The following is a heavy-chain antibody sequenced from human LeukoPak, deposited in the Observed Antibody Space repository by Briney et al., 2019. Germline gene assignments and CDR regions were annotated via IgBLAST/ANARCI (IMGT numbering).Heavy chain of an antibody. V-gene: IGHV3-23*01. Sequence: GGSLRLSCAASGFTLSSYAMSWVRQAPGKGLEWVSAISGSGGSTYYADSVKGRFTISRDNSKNTLYLQMNSLRAEDTAVYYCAKDPTGTAYYYGMDVWGQGTTVTVSS. D-gene: IGHD1-1*01. CDR3: AKDPTGTAYYYGMDV. CDR1: GFTLSSYA. CDR2: ISGSGGST. J-gene: IGHJ6*02.